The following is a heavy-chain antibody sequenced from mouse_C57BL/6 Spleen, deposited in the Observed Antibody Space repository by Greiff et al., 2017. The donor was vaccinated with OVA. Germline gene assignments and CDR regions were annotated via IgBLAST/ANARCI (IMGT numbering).Heavy chain of an antibody. D-gene: IGHD1-1*01. CDR1: GYTFTSYW. CDR3: ARALYGSPFDY. CDR2: INPSNGGT. Sequence: QVQLKQPGTELVKPGASVKLSCKASGYTFTSYWMHWVKQRPGQGLEWIGNINPSNGGTNYNEKFKSKATLTVDKSSSTAYMQLSSLTSDDSAVYYCARALYGSPFDYWGQGTTLTVSS. V-gene: IGHV1-53*01. J-gene: IGHJ2*01.